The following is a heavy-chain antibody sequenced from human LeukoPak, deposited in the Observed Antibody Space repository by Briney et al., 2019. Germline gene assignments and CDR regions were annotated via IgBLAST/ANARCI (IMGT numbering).Heavy chain of an antibody. Sequence: KPSETLSLTCTVSGGSISSYYWSWIRQPAGKGLEWIGHIYTSGNTNYNSSLKSRVTMSVDTSKNQFSLKLRSVTAADTAVYYCARDGYYFDSSGYYFWGQGTLVTVSS. CDR2: IYTSGNT. CDR3: ARDGYYFDSSGYYF. D-gene: IGHD3-22*01. J-gene: IGHJ4*02. V-gene: IGHV4-4*07. CDR1: GGSISSYY.